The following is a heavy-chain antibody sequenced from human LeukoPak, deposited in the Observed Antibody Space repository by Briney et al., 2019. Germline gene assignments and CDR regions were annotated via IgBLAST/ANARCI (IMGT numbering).Heavy chain of an antibody. Sequence: GGSLRLSCAASGFTFSTYSMNWVRQAPGKGLEWLSSISSGGMWIYYADSLKGRFTIPRDNAKNSLYLQMNSLRAEDTAVYYCARGGYSYGYGFDYWGQGTLVTVSS. CDR1: GFTFSTYS. D-gene: IGHD5-18*01. J-gene: IGHJ4*02. CDR3: ARGGYSYGYGFDY. V-gene: IGHV3-21*01. CDR2: ISSGGMWI.